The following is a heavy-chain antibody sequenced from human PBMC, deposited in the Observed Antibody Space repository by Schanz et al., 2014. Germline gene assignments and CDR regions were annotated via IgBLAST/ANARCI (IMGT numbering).Heavy chain of an antibody. D-gene: IGHD2-15*01. CDR2: IIPVLAIA. V-gene: IGHV1-69*02. J-gene: IGHJ3*02. CDR1: GGTFSSYS. CDR3: ARGGGPEDVFDI. Sequence: QVQLVQSGAEVKKPGSSVKVSCKASGGTFSSYSISWVRQAPGQGLEWMGRIIPVLAIADYAQKFQGRVTITADKSSDTAYMELSSLRSEDTAVYYCARGGGPEDVFDIWGQGTILTVSS.